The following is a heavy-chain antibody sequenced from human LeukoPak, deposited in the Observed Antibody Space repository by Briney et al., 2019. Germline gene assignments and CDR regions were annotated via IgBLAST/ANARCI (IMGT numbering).Heavy chain of an antibody. CDR3: AKHYYDSSGYYSTLPLGY. J-gene: IGHJ4*02. V-gene: IGHV3-23*01. CDR1: GFTFSSYA. D-gene: IGHD3-22*01. Sequence: GGSLRLSCAASGFTFSSYAMSWVRQAPGKGLEWVSAISGSGGSTYYADSVKGRFTISRDNSKNTLYLQMNSLRAEDTAVYYCAKHYYDSSGYYSTLPLGYSGQGTLVTVSS. CDR2: ISGSGGST.